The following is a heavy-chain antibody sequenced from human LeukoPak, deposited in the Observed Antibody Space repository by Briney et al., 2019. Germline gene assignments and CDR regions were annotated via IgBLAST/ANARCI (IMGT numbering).Heavy chain of an antibody. CDR2: IYYSGST. CDR1: GGSINSGDYY. J-gene: IGHJ5*02. CDR3: ARHVGYGNNWFDP. V-gene: IGHV4-61*08. D-gene: IGHD5-18*01. Sequence: SQTLSLTCTVSGGSINSGDYYWSWIRQPPGKGLEWIGYIYYSGSTNYNPSLKSRVTISVDTSKNQFSLKLRSLTAADTAVYYCARHVGYGNNWFDPWGQGTLVTVSS.